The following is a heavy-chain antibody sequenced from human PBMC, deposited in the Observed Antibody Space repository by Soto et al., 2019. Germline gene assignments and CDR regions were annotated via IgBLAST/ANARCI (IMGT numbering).Heavy chain of an antibody. CDR2: IYYSGST. CDR3: ATPDSSSSYYYYMDV. J-gene: IGHJ6*03. Sequence: QLQLQESGPGLVKPSETLSLTCTVSGGSISSSSYYWGWIRQPPGKGLEWIGSIYYSGSTYYNPSLKIRVTISVDTSKNQFSLKLSSVTAADTAVYYCATPDSSSSYYYYMDVWGKGTTVTVSS. V-gene: IGHV4-39*01. CDR1: GGSISSSSYY. D-gene: IGHD6-6*01.